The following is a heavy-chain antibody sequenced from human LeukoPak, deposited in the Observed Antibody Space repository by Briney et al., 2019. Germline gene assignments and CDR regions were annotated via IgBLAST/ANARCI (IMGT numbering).Heavy chain of an antibody. CDR2: INPSGGST. CDR1: GYTFTSYY. D-gene: IGHD3-10*01. J-gene: IGHJ4*02. CDR3: ARAKTYYYGSGSYSLDY. V-gene: IGHV1-46*01. Sequence: GASVKVSCKASGYTFTSYYMHWVRQAPGQGLEGMGIINPSGGSTSYAQKFQGRVTITRDTSTSTVYMELSSLRSEDTAVYYCARAKTYYYGSGSYSLDYWGQGTLVTVSS.